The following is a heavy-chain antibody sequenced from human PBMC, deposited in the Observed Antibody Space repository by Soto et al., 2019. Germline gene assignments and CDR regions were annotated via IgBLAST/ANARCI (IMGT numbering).Heavy chain of an antibody. CDR3: AKDAGSGSYYNRNYFDY. Sequence: QVQLVESGGGVVQPGRSLRLSCAASGFTFSSYGMHWVRQAPGKGLEWVAVISYDGSNKYYADSVKGRFTISRDNSKNTLYLQMNSLRAEDTAVYYCAKDAGSGSYYNRNYFDYWGQGTLVTVSS. CDR1: GFTFSSYG. V-gene: IGHV3-30*18. J-gene: IGHJ4*02. D-gene: IGHD3-10*01. CDR2: ISYDGSNK.